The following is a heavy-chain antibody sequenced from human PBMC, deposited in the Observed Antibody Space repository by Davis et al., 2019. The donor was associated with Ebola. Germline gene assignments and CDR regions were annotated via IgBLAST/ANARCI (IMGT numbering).Heavy chain of an antibody. D-gene: IGHD1-26*01. CDR1: GFTSSGSA. Sequence: GGSLRLSCAASGFTSSGSAMHWVRQASGKGLEWVDRIRSKANSYATAYAASVKGRFTISRDDSKNTAYLQMNSLKTEDTAVYYCTAGGGSSRDYWGQGTLVTVSS. CDR2: IRSKANSYAT. J-gene: IGHJ4*02. CDR3: TAGGGSSRDY. V-gene: IGHV3-73*01.